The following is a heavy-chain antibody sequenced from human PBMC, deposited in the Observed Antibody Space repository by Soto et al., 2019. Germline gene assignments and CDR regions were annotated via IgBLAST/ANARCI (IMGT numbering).Heavy chain of an antibody. CDR1: GYSFTSYW. CDR2: IYPGDSDT. J-gene: IGHJ6*03. Sequence: GESLKISCKGSGYSFTSYWIGWVRQMPGKGLEWMGIIYPGDSDTRYSPSFQGQVTISADKSISTAYLQWSSLKASDTAMYYCARHGLRSPYYYYYMDVWGKGTTVTVSS. V-gene: IGHV5-51*01. CDR3: ARHGLRSPYYYYYMDV. D-gene: IGHD1-26*01.